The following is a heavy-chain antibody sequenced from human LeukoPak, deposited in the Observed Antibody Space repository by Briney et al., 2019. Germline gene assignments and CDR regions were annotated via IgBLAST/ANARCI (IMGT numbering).Heavy chain of an antibody. CDR3: AKYYYDGSGTHYFDY. J-gene: IGHJ4*02. CDR1: GFTFSSHW. D-gene: IGHD3-22*01. Sequence: GGSLRLSCAASGFTFSSHWMSWVRQAPGKGLEWVGNIKPDGSEKYYVDSLKGRFIISRDNAKNSLYLQMNSLRAEDVAVYYCAKYYYDGSGTHYFDYWGQGTPVTVSS. V-gene: IGHV3-7*01. CDR2: IKPDGSEK.